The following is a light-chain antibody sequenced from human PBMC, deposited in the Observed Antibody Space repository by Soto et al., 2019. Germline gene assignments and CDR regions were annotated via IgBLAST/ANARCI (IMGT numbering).Light chain of an antibody. CDR2: DVT. CDR1: SSDVGAYNY. V-gene: IGLV2-14*03. J-gene: IGLJ2*01. Sequence: QSVLTQPASVSGSPGQSITISCTGTSSDVGAYNYVSWYQQHPGKAPKLMIYDVTNRPSGVSNRFSGSKSGNTASLTISGLQAEDEADYYGSSYTSSSTLVFGGGTKVTVL. CDR3: SSYTSSSTLV.